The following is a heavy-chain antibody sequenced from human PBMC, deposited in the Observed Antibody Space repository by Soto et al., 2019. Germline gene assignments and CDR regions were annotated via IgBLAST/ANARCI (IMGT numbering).Heavy chain of an antibody. J-gene: IGHJ5*01. Sequence: SVKVSCKASGYIFTGYYLHWMRQAPGQGLEWVGWIYPHTGDTNSARKFRGRVTVTSDTSISTAYMELTRLRHDDTAVYFCARGGSGDLWSAYYHWFDSWGQGTLVTVSS. D-gene: IGHD3-3*01. CDR1: GYIFTGYY. CDR3: ARGGSGDLWSAYYHWFDS. V-gene: IGHV1-2*02. CDR2: IYPHTGDT.